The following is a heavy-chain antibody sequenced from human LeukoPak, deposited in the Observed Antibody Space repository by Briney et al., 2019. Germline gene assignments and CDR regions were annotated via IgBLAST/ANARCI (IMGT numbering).Heavy chain of an antibody. J-gene: IGHJ4*02. V-gene: IGHV1-69*13. CDR3: AREAYDSSGYRNYYFDY. CDR1: GGTFISYA. D-gene: IGHD3-22*01. Sequence: ASVKVSCKASGGTFISYAISWVRQAPGQGLEWMGGIIPIFGTANYAQKFQGRVTITAGESTSTAYMELSSLRSEDTAVYYCAREAYDSSGYRNYYFDYWGQGTLVTVSS. CDR2: IIPIFGTA.